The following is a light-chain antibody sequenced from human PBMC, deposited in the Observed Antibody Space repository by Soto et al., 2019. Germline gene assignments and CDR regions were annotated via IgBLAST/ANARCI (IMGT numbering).Light chain of an antibody. Sequence: EIVLTQSPGTLSLSPGERATLSCRASQSFNSIYLAWYQQKPGQAPRLLIYVASRRATGIPDRFSGSGSGTDFTLTISRVEPEDFAVYHCHSGQVFGQGTKREI. V-gene: IGKV3-20*01. CDR3: HSGQV. J-gene: IGKJ2*01. CDR2: VAS. CDR1: QSFNSIY.